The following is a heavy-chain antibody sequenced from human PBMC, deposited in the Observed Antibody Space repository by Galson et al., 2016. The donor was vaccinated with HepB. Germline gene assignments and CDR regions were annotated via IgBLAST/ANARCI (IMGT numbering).Heavy chain of an antibody. CDR1: GFTFSSYA. CDR2: ISGSSRTT. Sequence: SLRLSCAASGFTFSSYAMSWVRQAPGKGLEWVSTISGSSRTTFYADSVRGRFTISRDNFNNTVYLQMNSLRVDDSAIYYCAKAVATIEGWFEPWGQGTLVTVSS. J-gene: IGHJ5*02. CDR3: AKAVATIEGWFEP. D-gene: IGHD5-12*01. V-gene: IGHV3-23*01.